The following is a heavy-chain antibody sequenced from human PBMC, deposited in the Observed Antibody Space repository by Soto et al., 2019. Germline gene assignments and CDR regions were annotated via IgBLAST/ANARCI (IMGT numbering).Heavy chain of an antibody. CDR2: IIPILGIA. D-gene: IGHD2-15*01. J-gene: IGHJ3*02. CDR1: GGTFSSYT. Sequence: ASVKVSCKASGGTFSSYTISWVRQAPGQGLEWMGRIIPILGIANYAQKFQGRVTITADKSTSTAYMELSSLRSEDTAVYYCATDCSGGSCYSGPAGHDAFDIWGQGTMVTVSS. V-gene: IGHV1-69*02. CDR3: ATDCSGGSCYSGPAGHDAFDI.